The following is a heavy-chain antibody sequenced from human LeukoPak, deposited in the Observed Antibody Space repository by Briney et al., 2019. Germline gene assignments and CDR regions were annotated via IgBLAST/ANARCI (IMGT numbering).Heavy chain of an antibody. D-gene: IGHD2-15*01. J-gene: IGHJ4*02. CDR3: ASGGPGSHFDY. CDR2: INPSGGST. CDR1: GGTFSSYA. Sequence: ASVKVSCKASGGTFSSYAISWVRQAPGQGLEWMGIINPSGGSTSYAQKFQGRVTMTRDTSTSTVYMELSSLRSEDTAVYYCASGGPGSHFDYWGQGTLVTVSS. V-gene: IGHV1-46*01.